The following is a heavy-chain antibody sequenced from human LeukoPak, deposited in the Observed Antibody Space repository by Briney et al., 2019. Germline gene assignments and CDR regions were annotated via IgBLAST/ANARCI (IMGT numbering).Heavy chain of an antibody. V-gene: IGHV3-53*01. CDR1: GFSVSSTY. D-gene: IGHD2-21*01. CDR3: ARDVVGGSDAFDI. Sequence: GGSLRLSCAASGFSVSSTYMSWVRQAPGKGLEWVSVIYSGGRIDYADSVRGRFTISRDNSKNTLYLQMNSLRAEDTAVYYCARDVVGGSDAFDIWGQGTMVTVSS. CDR2: IYSGGRI. J-gene: IGHJ3*02.